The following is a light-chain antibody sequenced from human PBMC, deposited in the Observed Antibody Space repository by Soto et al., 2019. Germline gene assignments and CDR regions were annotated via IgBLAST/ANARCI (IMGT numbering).Light chain of an antibody. CDR2: EVS. Sequence: QSALTQPASVSGSPGQSITISCTGTSSDVGSFNLVSWYQQFPGKAPKLIISEVSNRPSGVSDRFSGSKSGNTASLTISGLQTDDEADYYCNSYTRNSTLVFGGGTKVTVL. CDR1: SSDVGSFNL. J-gene: IGLJ2*01. V-gene: IGLV2-14*02. CDR3: NSYTRNSTLV.